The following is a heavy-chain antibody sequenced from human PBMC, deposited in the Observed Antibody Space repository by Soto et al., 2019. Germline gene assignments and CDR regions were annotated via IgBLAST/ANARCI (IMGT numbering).Heavy chain of an antibody. Sequence: TSETLSLTCTVSGGSISSYYWSWIRQPPGKGLEWIGYIYYSGSTNYNPSLKSRVTISVDTSKNQFSLKLSSVTAADTAVYYCAISSIAAFPGGKYYYYMDVWGKGTTVTVSS. D-gene: IGHD6-6*01. CDR3: AISSIAAFPGGKYYYYMDV. J-gene: IGHJ6*03. V-gene: IGHV4-59*08. CDR2: IYYSGST. CDR1: GGSISSYY.